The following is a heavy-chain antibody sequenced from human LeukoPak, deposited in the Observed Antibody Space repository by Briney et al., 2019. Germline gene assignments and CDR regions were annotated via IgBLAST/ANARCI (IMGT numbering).Heavy chain of an antibody. CDR1: GFTFSSYA. V-gene: IGHV3-23*01. CDR2: ISGSGGST. D-gene: IGHD6-19*01. Sequence: GGSLRLSCAASGFTFSSYATSWVRQAPGKGLEWVSAISGSGGSTYYADSVKGRFTISRDNSKNTLYLQMNSLRAEDTAVYYCARDPRIVVAEKDFDYWGQGTLVTVSS. J-gene: IGHJ4*02. CDR3: ARDPRIVVAEKDFDY.